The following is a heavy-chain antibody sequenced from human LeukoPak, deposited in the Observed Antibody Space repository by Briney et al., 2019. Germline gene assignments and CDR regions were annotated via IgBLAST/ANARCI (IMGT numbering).Heavy chain of an antibody. V-gene: IGHV3-23*01. D-gene: IGHD6-13*01. CDR3: ARGAYASSWLNFDY. J-gene: IGHJ4*02. CDR1: GFTFSSYA. CDR2: FSGSGGNT. Sequence: GGSLRLSCAASGFTFSSYAMSWVRQAPGKGLEWVSTFSGSGGNTYYADSVKGRFTISRGNSKNTLYLQMNSLRAEDTAVYYCARGAYASSWLNFDYWGQGTLVTVSS.